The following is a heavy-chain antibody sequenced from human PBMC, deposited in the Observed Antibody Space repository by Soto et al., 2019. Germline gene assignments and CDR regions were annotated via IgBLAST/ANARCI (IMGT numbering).Heavy chain of an antibody. J-gene: IGHJ6*02. Sequence: PGGSLGLSCEASGFSFSTYSMHWVRQAPGKGLEWVSSIGRRSDIYYADPVKGRFTISRDNAKNSVSLQMNSLRDEDTAVYYCAREETAWPLAYGLDVWGQGTTVTVSS. CDR3: AREETAWPLAYGLDV. D-gene: IGHD2-21*02. CDR2: IGRRSDI. V-gene: IGHV3-21*01. CDR1: GFSFSTYS.